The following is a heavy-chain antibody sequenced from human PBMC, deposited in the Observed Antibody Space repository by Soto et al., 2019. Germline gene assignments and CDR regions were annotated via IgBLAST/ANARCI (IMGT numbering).Heavy chain of an antibody. J-gene: IGHJ6*02. CDR3: ARGLTVYSAVLQYYYAMDV. V-gene: IGHV1-69*01. D-gene: IGHD2-21*01. CDR1: GDSFKKYV. Sequence: QVPLVQSGAEVKKPGSSVKVSCKASGDSFKKYVFSWVRQAPGQGLEWMGGFIPLFGTPNYAQEFQGRVTIIADESKSTVYMKMSSLTSGGSAVYYCARGLTVYSAVLQYYYAMDVWCQGTTVTVSS. CDR2: FIPLFGTP.